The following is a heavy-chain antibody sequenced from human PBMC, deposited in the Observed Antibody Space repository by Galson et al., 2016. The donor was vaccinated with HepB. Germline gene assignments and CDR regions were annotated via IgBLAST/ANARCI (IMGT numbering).Heavy chain of an antibody. Sequence: SETLSLTCTVSGGSISSYYWNWIRQPPGKGLEWIGYVHYSGSTSYNPSLKSRVSISVDTSKNQFSLKLNSVTAADTAVYYCAKSPPKPPRFYGANSAFGNWFDPWGQGTLVTVSS. D-gene: IGHD4-23*01. CDR3: AKSPPKPPRFYGANSAFGNWFDP. J-gene: IGHJ5*02. V-gene: IGHV4-59*01. CDR1: GGSISSYY. CDR2: VHYSGST.